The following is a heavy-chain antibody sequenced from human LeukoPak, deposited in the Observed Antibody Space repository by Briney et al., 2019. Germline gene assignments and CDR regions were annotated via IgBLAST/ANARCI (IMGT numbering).Heavy chain of an antibody. CDR2: FDPEDGET. D-gene: IGHD6-13*01. CDR3: ATDLAGAQQQLVATFDY. J-gene: IGHJ4*02. V-gene: IGHV1-24*01. Sequence: ASVKVSCKVSGYTLTELSMHWVRQAPGKGLEWMGGFDPEDGETIYAQKFQGRVTMTEDTSTDTAYMELSSLRSEDTAVYYCATDLAGAQQQLVATFDYWGQGTLVTVSS. CDR1: GYTLTELS.